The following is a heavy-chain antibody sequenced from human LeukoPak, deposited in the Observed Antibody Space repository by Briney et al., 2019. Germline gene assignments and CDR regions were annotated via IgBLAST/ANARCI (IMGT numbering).Heavy chain of an antibody. CDR1: GGSISRSSYY. J-gene: IGHJ5*02. CDR2: NYLGGST. D-gene: IGHD3-16*01. V-gene: IGHV4-39*01. Sequence: SETLSLTCTVSGGSISRSSYYWAWIRQPPGKGLEWLGSNYLGGSTYYNPSLKSRVTISIDTSKNQFSLKLSSVTAADTAVYYCAGPGGLRGLGSWGQGTLVTVSS. CDR3: AGPGGLRGLGS.